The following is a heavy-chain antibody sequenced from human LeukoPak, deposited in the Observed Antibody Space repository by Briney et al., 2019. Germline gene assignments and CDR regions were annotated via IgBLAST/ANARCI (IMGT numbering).Heavy chain of an antibody. V-gene: IGHV3-30*04. J-gene: IGHJ4*02. CDR2: ISYDGSNK. D-gene: IGHD3-9*01. CDR1: GFTFSSYA. Sequence: GRSLRLSCAASGFTFSSYAMHWVRQAPGKGLEWVAVISYDGSNKYYADSVKGRFTISRDNSKNTLYLQMNSLRAEDTALYYCARVWGYDILTGHLDYWGQGTLVTVSS. CDR3: ARVWGYDILTGHLDY.